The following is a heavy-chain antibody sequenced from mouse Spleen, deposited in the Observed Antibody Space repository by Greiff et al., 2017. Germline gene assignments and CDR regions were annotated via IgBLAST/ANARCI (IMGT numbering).Heavy chain of an antibody. Sequence: QVQLKQSGPGLVAPSQSLSITCTVSGFSLTNYAVHWVRQSPGKGLEWLGVIWSDGSTDYNAAFISRLSISKDNSKSQVFFKMNSLQADDTAIYYCARKNYDGNAMDYWGQGTSVTVSS. J-gene: IGHJ4*01. V-gene: IGHV2-4-1*01. CDR1: GFSLTNYA. CDR3: ARKNYDGNAMDY. D-gene: IGHD2-1*01. CDR2: IWSDGST.